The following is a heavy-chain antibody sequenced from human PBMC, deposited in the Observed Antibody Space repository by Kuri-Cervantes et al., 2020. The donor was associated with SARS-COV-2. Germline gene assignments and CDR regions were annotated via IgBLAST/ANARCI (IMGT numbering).Heavy chain of an antibody. D-gene: IGHD1-7*01. V-gene: IGHV4-34*01. CDR1: GGSFSGYY. Sequence: GSLRLSCAVYGGSFSGYYWSWIRQPPGKGLEWIGEINHSGSTNYNPSLKSRVTISVDTSKNQFSLKLSSVTAADTAVYYCARQAELSLDEYGMDIWGQGTTVTVSS. CDR3: ARQAELSLDEYGMDI. J-gene: IGHJ6*02. CDR2: INHSGST.